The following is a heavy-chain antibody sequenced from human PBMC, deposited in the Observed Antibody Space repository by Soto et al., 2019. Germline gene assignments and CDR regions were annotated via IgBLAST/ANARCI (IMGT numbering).Heavy chain of an antibody. D-gene: IGHD3-16*02. J-gene: IGHJ3*02. CDR2: ISYDGSNK. CDR1: GFTFSSYA. CDR3: ARAHGADYDYIWGSYRSYAFDI. Sequence: PGGSLRLSCAASGFTFSSYAMHWVRQAPGKGLEWVAVISYDGSNKYYADSVKGRFTISRDNSKNTLYLQMNSLRAEDTAVYYCARAHGADYDYIWGSYRSYAFDIWGQGTMVTVSS. V-gene: IGHV3-30-3*01.